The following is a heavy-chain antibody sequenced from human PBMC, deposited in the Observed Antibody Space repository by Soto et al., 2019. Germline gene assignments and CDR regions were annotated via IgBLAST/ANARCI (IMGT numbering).Heavy chain of an antibody. V-gene: IGHV3-11*01. Sequence: QVQLVESGGGLVKPGGSLRLCCAASGFTFSDYYMSWIRQAPGTGLEWVSYISSSGSTIYYADSVKGRWTISRDNAKNAPYLQRNSLRAEDTAVYYCAREWGPYCRGGSCPGDFDYWGQGTLVTVSS. CDR1: GFTFSDYY. CDR2: ISSSGSTI. CDR3: AREWGPYCRGGSCPGDFDY. D-gene: IGHD2-15*01. J-gene: IGHJ4*02.